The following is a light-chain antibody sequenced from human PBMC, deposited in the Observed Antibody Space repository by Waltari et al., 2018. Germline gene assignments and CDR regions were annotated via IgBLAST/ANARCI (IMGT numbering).Light chain of an antibody. Sequence: QSVLTQPPSASGTPGQRVTISCSGGTSNIGNNYVYWYPQLPGTAPKLLIYRNTQRPSGVPDRFSGSKSGTSASLAISGLRSEDEAAYFCAAWDDSRSGPGGVFGGGTEMTVL. J-gene: IGLJ3*02. CDR3: AAWDDSRSGPGGV. CDR2: RNT. CDR1: TSNIGNNY. V-gene: IGLV1-47*01.